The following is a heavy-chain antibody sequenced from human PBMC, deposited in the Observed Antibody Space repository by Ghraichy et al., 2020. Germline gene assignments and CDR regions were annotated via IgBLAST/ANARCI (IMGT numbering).Heavy chain of an antibody. CDR2: ISGSGGST. V-gene: IGHV3-23*01. J-gene: IGHJ3*02. CDR1: GFTFSSYA. Sequence: LTCAASGFTFSSYAMSWVRQAPGKGLEWVSAISGSGGSTYYADSVKGRFTISRDNSKNTLYLQMNSLRAEDTAVYYCAKDVGMATTEDAFDIWGQGTMVTVSS. CDR3: AKDVGMATTEDAFDI. D-gene: IGHD5-24*01.